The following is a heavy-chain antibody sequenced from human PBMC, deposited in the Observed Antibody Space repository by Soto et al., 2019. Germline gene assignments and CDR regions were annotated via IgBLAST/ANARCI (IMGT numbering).Heavy chain of an antibody. J-gene: IGHJ5*02. CDR2: INSDSSTT. V-gene: IGHV3-74*01. CDR3: ARSLNSGSTFDP. CDR1: GFTFSSYW. Sequence: GGSLRLSCAASGFTFSSYWMHWVRQAPGKGLVWVSRINSDSSTTTYADSVKGRFTISRDNAKNTLYLQMNSLRAEDAAVYYCARSLNSGSTFDPWGQGTLVTVSS. D-gene: IGHD6-6*01.